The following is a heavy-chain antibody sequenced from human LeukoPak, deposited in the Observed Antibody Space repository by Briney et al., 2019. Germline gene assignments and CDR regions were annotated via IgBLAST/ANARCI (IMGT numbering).Heavy chain of an antibody. J-gene: IGHJ4*02. Sequence: GGSLRLSCAASGFTFSSYSMNWVRQAPGKGLEWVSYISSGGNTIYYADSVRGRFTISRDTAKNSPYLEMNSLRDEDTAMYYCVRGDQEASEPAFDYWGQGTLVTVSS. CDR3: VRGDQEASEPAFDY. V-gene: IGHV3-48*02. CDR1: GFTFSSYS. D-gene: IGHD1-14*01. CDR2: ISSGGNTI.